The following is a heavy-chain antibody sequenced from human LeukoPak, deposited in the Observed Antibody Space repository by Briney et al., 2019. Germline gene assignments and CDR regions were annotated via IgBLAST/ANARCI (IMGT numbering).Heavy chain of an antibody. J-gene: IGHJ4*02. Sequence: LEASVKVSCKASGYTFTSYYMHWVRQAPGQGLEWMGIINPSGGSTSYAQKFQGRVTMTRHTSTSTVYMELSSLRPEDTAVYYCARGGANWEPDYWGQGTLVTVSS. V-gene: IGHV1-46*01. CDR1: GYTFTSYY. D-gene: IGHD4/OR15-4a*01. CDR3: ARGGANWEPDY. CDR2: INPSGGST.